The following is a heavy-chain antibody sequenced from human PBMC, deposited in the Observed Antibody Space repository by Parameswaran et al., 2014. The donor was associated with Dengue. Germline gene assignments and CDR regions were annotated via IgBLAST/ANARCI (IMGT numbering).Heavy chain of an antibody. V-gene: IGHV3-30-3*01. CDR1: GFTFSSYA. CDR3: ASLDLLVATILDY. CDR2: ISYDGSNK. J-gene: IGHJ4*02. Sequence: QAGGSLRLSCAASGFTFSSYAMHWVRQAPGKGLEWVAVISYDGSNKYYADSVKGRFTISRDNSKNTLYLQMNSLRAEDTAVYYCASLDLLVATILDYWGQGTLVTVSS. D-gene: IGHD5-12*01.